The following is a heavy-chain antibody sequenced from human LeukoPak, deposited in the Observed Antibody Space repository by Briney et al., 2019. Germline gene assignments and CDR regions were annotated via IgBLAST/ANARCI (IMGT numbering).Heavy chain of an antibody. CDR3: AKPPPGIAAAGTWWYFDL. J-gene: IGHJ2*01. CDR2: ISWNSGSI. D-gene: IGHD6-13*01. CDR1: GFTFDDYA. V-gene: IGHV3-9*01. Sequence: GGSLRLSCAASGFTFDDYAMHWVRHAPGKGLEWVSGISWNSGSIGYADSVKGRFTISRDNAKNSLYLQMNSLRAEDTALYYCAKPPPGIAAAGTWWYFDLWGRGTLVTVSS.